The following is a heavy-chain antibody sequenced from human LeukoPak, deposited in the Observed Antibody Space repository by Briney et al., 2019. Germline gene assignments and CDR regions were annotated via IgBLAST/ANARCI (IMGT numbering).Heavy chain of an antibody. CDR3: ARVRTGLDP. J-gene: IGHJ5*02. D-gene: IGHD3-10*01. Sequence: PSETLSLTCTVSGGSISSYYWSWIRQPPGKGLEWIGYIYYSGSTYYNPSLKSRVTISVDTSKNQFSLKLSSVTAADTAVYYCARVRTGLDPWGQGTLVTVSS. V-gene: IGHV4-59*01. CDR1: GGSISSYY. CDR2: IYYSGST.